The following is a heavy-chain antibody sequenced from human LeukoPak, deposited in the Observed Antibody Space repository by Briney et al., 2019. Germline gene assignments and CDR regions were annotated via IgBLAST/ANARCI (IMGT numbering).Heavy chain of an antibody. D-gene: IGHD6-13*01. J-gene: IGHJ4*02. V-gene: IGHV3-74*01. CDR3: ARGSLVDY. CDR1: GYSVSGYS. CDR2: INSDGSST. Sequence: PGGSLRLSCAASGYSVSGYSMNWVRQAPGKGLVWVSRINSDGSSTIYADSVKGRFTISRDNAKNTLYLQMNSLRAEDTAVYYCARGSLVDYWGQGTLVTVSS.